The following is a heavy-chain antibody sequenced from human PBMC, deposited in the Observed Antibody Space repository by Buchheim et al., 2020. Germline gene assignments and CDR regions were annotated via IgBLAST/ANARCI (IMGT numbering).Heavy chain of an antibody. CDR3: ARDGGGRVDGYNYFAG. J-gene: IGHJ4*02. V-gene: IGHV3-30*04. CDR1: GFTFSSYA. Sequence: QVQLVESGGGVVQPGRSLRLSCAASGFTFSSYAMHWVRQAPGKGLEWVAVISYDGSNKYYADSVKGRFTISRDNSKNTLYLQMNSLRAEDTAVYYCARDGGGRVDGYNYFAGWGQGTL. D-gene: IGHD5-24*01. CDR2: ISYDGSNK.